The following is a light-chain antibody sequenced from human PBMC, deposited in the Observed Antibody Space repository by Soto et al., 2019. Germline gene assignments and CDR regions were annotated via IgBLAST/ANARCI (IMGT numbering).Light chain of an antibody. V-gene: IGKV4-1*01. CDR3: QQYYSSLT. CDR2: WAS. Sequence: DIVMTQSPDSLAVSLGERATINCKSSQSVLYSSNNKNYLAWYQQKPGQPPKLLIYWASTRESGVPDRFSGSGSGTEFARTSSSLQAEDVAVYYCQQYYSSLTFGGGTKVEIK. CDR1: QSVLYSSNNKNY. J-gene: IGKJ4*01.